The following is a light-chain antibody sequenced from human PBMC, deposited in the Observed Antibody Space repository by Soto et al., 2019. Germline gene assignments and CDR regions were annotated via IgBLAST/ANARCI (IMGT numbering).Light chain of an antibody. CDR1: QSVTSNY. J-gene: IGKJ1*01. CDR2: GAS. CDR3: QPDGRSPGT. Sequence: EIVWTQSPGTLSSSLGERATLSCRASQSVTSNYLAWYQQKPGPAPMLLIFGASIRDTGLPDRFSGSGSGTDFTLTINRLEPEEFAVSYCQPDGRSPGTFDQGTEAEVK. V-gene: IGKV3-20*01.